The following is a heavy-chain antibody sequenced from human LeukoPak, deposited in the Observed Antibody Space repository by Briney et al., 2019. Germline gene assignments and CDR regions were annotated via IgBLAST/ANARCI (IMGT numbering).Heavy chain of an antibody. D-gene: IGHD2-21*02. CDR1: GYTFTSYA. J-gene: IGHJ6*03. CDR3: ARVPRSWGDPNYYYYYMDV. V-gene: IGHV7-4-1*02. CDR2: INTNTGNP. Sequence: ASVKVSCKASGYTFTSYAMNWVRQAPGQGLEWMGWINTNTGNPTYAQGFTGRFVFSLDTSVSTAYLQISSLKAEDTAVYYCARVPRSWGDPNYYYYYMDVWGKGTTVTVSS.